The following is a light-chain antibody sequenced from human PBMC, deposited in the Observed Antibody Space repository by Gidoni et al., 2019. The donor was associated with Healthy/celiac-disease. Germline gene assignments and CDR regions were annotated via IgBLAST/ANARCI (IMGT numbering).Light chain of an antibody. CDR1: QSVSSSY. V-gene: IGKV3-20*01. CDR3: QQYGSSPQT. Sequence: EIVLTQSPGTLSLSPGERATLSCRASQSVSSSYLAWYQQKPGQAPRLLIYGASSRATGIPYRFSGSGSGTDFTLTISRLEPEDFAVYYCQQYGSSPQTFGQXTKVEIK. CDR2: GAS. J-gene: IGKJ1*01.